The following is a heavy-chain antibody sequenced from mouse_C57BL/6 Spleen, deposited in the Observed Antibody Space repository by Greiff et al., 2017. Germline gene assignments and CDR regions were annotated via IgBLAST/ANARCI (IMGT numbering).Heavy chain of an antibody. CDR2: ISDGGSYT. CDR1: GFTFSSYA. D-gene: IGHD1-1*01. Sequence: EVKLVESGGGLVKPGGSLKLSCAASGFTFSSYAMSWVRQTPEKRLEWVATISDGGSYTYYPDNVKGRVTISRDNAKNNLYLQMSHLKSEDTAMYYCARDKDYGSSYNYAMGYWGQGTSVTVSS. CDR3: ARDKDYGSSYNYAMGY. J-gene: IGHJ4*01. V-gene: IGHV5-4*01.